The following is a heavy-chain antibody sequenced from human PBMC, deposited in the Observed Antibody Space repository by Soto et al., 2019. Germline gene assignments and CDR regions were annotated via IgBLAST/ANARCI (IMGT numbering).Heavy chain of an antibody. D-gene: IGHD6-13*01. CDR1: GGTFSSYA. CDR2: IIPIFGTA. CDR3: ARGGRVGAAAGRYYYYGMDV. J-gene: IGHJ6*02. Sequence: ASVKVSCKAAGGTFSSYAISWVRQAPGQGLEWMGGIIPIFGTANYAQKFQGRVTITADESTSTAYMELSSLRSEDTAVYYCARGGRVGAAAGRYYYYGMDVWGQGTTVTVSS. V-gene: IGHV1-69*13.